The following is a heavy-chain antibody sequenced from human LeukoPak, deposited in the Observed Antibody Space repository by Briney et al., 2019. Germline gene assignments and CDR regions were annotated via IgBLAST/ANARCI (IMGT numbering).Heavy chain of an antibody. CDR2: INPNSGGT. D-gene: IGHD2-21*01. J-gene: IGHJ4*02. CDR1: GYTFTGYY. Sequence: GASVKVSCKASGYTFTGYYMHWARQAPGHGLEWMGRINPNSGGTNYAQKFQGRVTMTRDTSISTAYMELSRLTSDDTAVYYCARDPGSPYYYFDYWGQGTLVTVYS. CDR3: ARDPGSPYYYFDY. V-gene: IGHV1-2*06.